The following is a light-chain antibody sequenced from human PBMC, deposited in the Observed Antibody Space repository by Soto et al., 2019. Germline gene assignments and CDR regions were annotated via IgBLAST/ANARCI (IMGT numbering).Light chain of an antibody. J-gene: IGKJ2*01. CDR2: DAS. V-gene: IGKV1-5*01. CDR1: QRINEW. Sequence: DIQMTQSPSTLSASVGDRVTITCRASQRINEWLAWYQKKPGEAPKLLIYDASNLQSGVPSRFSGSGSGTEFTLTISSLQPDDFATYYCQQYNSYSPGMYTFGQGTKLEIK. CDR3: QQYNSYSPGMYT.